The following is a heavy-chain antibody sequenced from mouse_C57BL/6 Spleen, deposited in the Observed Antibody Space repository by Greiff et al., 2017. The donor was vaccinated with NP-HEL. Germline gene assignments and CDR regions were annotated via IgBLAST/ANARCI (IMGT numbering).Heavy chain of an antibody. V-gene: IGHV1-55*01. Sequence: VQLQQPGAELVKPGASVKMSCKASGYTFTSYWITWVKQRPGQGLEWIGDIYPGSGSTNYNEKFKSKATLTVDTSSSTAYMQLSSLTSEDAAVYYCERYGYDYDDAMDYWGQGTSVTVSS. D-gene: IGHD2-4*01. CDR3: ERYGYDYDDAMDY. CDR2: IYPGSGST. CDR1: GYTFTSYW. J-gene: IGHJ4*01.